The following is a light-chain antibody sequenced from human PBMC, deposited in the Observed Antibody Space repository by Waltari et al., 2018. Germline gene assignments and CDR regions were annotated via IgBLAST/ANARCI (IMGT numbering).Light chain of an antibody. Sequence: SSELTHDPSVSVALGQTVRLTSQGATLRKYYANWYQKKTGQAPLLVMYDNNNRPSGIPGRFAGSSSGHATSLTITGAQAEDEADYYCASQDTTGNYVIFGGGTKVTV. CDR1: TLRKYY. J-gene: IGLJ2*01. V-gene: IGLV3-19*01. CDR2: DNN. CDR3: ASQDTTGNYVI.